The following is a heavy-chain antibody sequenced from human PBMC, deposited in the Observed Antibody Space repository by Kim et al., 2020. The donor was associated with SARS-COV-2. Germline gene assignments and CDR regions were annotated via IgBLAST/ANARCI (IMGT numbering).Heavy chain of an antibody. V-gene: IGHV3-53*04. CDR1: GFTVSSNY. Sequence: GGSLRLSCAASGFTVSSNYMSWVRQAPGKGLEWVSVIYSGGSTYYADSVKGRFTISRHNSKNTLYLQMNSLRAEDTAVYYCARVVADYYDSSGYISWGQGTLVTVSS. CDR2: IYSGGST. J-gene: IGHJ4*02. D-gene: IGHD3-22*01. CDR3: ARVVADYYDSSGYIS.